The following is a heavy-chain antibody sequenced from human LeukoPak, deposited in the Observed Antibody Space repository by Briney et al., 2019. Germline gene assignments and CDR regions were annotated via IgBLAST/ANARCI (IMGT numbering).Heavy chain of an antibody. V-gene: IGHV4-30-4*01. Sequence: SETLSLTCTVSGGSISSGDYYWSWIRQPPGKGLEWIGYIYYSGSTYYNPSLKSRVIISVDTSKNQLSLKLTSVTAADTAVYYCARPYYYDSRIDPWGQGTLVTVSS. D-gene: IGHD3-22*01. J-gene: IGHJ5*02. CDR2: IYYSGST. CDR1: GGSISSGDYY. CDR3: ARPYYYDSRIDP.